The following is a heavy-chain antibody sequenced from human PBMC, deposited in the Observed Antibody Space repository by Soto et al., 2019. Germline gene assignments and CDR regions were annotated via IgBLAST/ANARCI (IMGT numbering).Heavy chain of an antibody. V-gene: IGHV3-66*01. CDR3: ARDGHSSSSGDYFDY. Sequence: EVQLLESGGGLVQHGVSLRLSCAASGFTVSSNYMSWVRQAPGKGLEWVSVIYSGGSTYYADSVKGRFTISRDNSKNTLYLQMNSLRAEDTAVYYCARDGHSSSSGDYFDYWGQGTLVTVSS. CDR2: IYSGGST. J-gene: IGHJ4*02. CDR1: GFTVSSNY. D-gene: IGHD6-6*01.